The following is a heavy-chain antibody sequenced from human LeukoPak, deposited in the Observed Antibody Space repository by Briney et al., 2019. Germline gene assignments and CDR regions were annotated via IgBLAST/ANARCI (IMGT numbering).Heavy chain of an antibody. J-gene: IGHJ4*02. D-gene: IGHD5-24*01. V-gene: IGHV4-59*01. CDR2: ISYTGST. Sequence: SETLSLTCTVSGGSISNYYWSWIRQPPGKGLEWIGYISYTGSTDYNPSLKSPVTISVDTSKNQFSLKLNSVTAADTAVYYCTRDRRDGYNYVDYWGQGTLVTVSS. CDR3: TRDRRDGYNYVDY. CDR1: GGSISNYY.